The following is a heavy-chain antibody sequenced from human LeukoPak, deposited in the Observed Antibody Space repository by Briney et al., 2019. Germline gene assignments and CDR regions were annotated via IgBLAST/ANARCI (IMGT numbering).Heavy chain of an antibody. V-gene: IGHV3-23*01. Sequence: PGGSLRLPCAASGFTFSSYAMSWVRQAPGKGLEWVSAISGSGGSTYYADSVKGRFTISRDNSKNTLYLQMNSLRAEDTAVYYCAKGGVGDFWSGPYYYGMDVWGQGTTVTVSS. D-gene: IGHD3-3*01. CDR2: ISGSGGST. CDR1: GFTFSSYA. CDR3: AKGGVGDFWSGPYYYGMDV. J-gene: IGHJ6*02.